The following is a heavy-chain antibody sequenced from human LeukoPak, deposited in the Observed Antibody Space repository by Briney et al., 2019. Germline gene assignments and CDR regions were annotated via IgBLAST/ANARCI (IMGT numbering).Heavy chain of an antibody. CDR2: ISGDGGST. D-gene: IGHD1-26*01. Sequence: GGSLRLSCAASGFTFDNYAIHWVRQAPGKGLEWVSLISGDGGSTYYADSMKGRFTISRDNAKNSLSLQMNSLRAEDTAVYYCARDFRYSGSYHHWFDPWGQGTLVTVSS. J-gene: IGHJ5*02. V-gene: IGHV3-43*02. CDR1: GFTFDNYA. CDR3: ARDFRYSGSYHHWFDP.